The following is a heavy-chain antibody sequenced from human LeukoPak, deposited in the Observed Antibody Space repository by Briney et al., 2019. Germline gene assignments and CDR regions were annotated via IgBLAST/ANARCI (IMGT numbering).Heavy chain of an antibody. Sequence: ASVKVSCKASGYLFTRHHMHWVRQAPGQGLEWMGLINPSGSSTSYAQKFQGRVTMTRDMSTSTVYMELSSLRSEDTAVYYCARDASHPTNKVTPGYWGQGTLVTVSS. V-gene: IGHV1-46*01. CDR2: INPSGSST. D-gene: IGHD4-11*01. CDR3: ARDASHPTNKVTPGY. J-gene: IGHJ4*02. CDR1: GYLFTRHH.